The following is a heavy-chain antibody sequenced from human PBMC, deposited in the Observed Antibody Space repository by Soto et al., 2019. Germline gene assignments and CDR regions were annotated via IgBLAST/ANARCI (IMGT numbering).Heavy chain of an antibody. CDR1: GFTFSSYA. CDR2: ISGSGDST. V-gene: IGHV3-23*01. Sequence: EVQLLESGGGLVQPGGSLRLSCAASGFTFSSYAMRWVRQAPVKGLEWVSAISGSGDSTYYADSVKGRFTISRDNSKNTLYLQMNSLRPEDTAVYYCARRGSGNYYDYWGQGTLVTVSS. D-gene: IGHD1-26*01. J-gene: IGHJ4*02. CDR3: ARRGSGNYYDY.